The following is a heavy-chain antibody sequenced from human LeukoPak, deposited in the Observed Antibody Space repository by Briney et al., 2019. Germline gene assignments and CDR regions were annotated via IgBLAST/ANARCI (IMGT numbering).Heavy chain of an antibody. CDR2: ISAYNGNT. V-gene: IGHV1-18*01. D-gene: IGHD2-2*01. CDR3: AREGGRVVVPRAHPYGMDV. CDR1: GYTFTSYG. Sequence: ASVKVSCKASGYTFTSYGISWVRQAPGQGLEWMGWISAYNGNTNYAQKLQGRVTMTTDTSTSTAYMELRSLRSDDTAVYYCAREGGRVVVPRAHPYGMDVWGQGTTATVSS. J-gene: IGHJ6*02.